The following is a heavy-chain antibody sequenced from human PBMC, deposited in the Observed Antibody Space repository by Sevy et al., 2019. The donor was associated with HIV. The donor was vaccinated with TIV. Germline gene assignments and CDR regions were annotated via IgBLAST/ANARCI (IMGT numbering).Heavy chain of an antibody. V-gene: IGHV3-74*01. CDR3: AREGDTVLVPTAVDAFDF. CDR2: IKTDGSSR. D-gene: IGHD2-2*01. Sequence: GGSLRLSCVASGFTLRNYGMHWVRQAPGKGLVWVSRIKTDGSSRDSADSVKGRFFISRDNAKNLVYLQMDSLRAEDTAVYYCAREGDTVLVPTAVDAFDFWGQGTMVTVSS. CDR1: GFTLRNYG. J-gene: IGHJ3*01.